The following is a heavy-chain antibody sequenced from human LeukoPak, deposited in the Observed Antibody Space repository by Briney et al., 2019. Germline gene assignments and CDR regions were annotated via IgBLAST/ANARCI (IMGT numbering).Heavy chain of an antibody. J-gene: IGHJ2*01. CDR1: GFILRGYE. CDR2: ISSSGSSI. CDR3: ARRFDL. Sequence: PGGSLRLSCAASGFILRGYEMNWVRQAPGKGLEWISYISSSGSSIFYPDSVRGRFTISRDNAKNSLYLQMNSLRAEDTAVYYCARRFDLWGRGTLVTVSS. V-gene: IGHV3-48*03.